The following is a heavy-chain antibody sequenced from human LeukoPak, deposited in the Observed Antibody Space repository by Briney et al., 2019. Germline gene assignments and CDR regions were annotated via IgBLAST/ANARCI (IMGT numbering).Heavy chain of an antibody. J-gene: IGHJ4*02. CDR2: ISGSSSYI. V-gene: IGHV3-21*06. CDR1: GFTFNNYA. D-gene: IGHD1-26*01. Sequence: PGGSLRLSCAASGFTFNNYAMQWVRQAPGKGLEWVSSISGSSSYIYYADSMKGRFTISRDNAKSSLYLQMNSLRDEDTAIYFCARALWELRSSAYFDHWGQGTLVTVSS. CDR3: ARALWELRSSAYFDH.